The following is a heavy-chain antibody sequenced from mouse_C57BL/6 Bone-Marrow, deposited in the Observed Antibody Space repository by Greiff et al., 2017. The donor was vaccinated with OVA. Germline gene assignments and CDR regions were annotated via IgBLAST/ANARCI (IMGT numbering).Heavy chain of an antibody. D-gene: IGHD2-3*01. CDR1: GYTFTSYW. J-gene: IGHJ1*03. CDR2: IDPSDSYT. CDR3: ARDPPLYDGYYDWYFDV. Sequence: QVQLKQPGAELVMPGASVKLSCKASGYTFTSYWMHWVKQRPGQGLEWIGEIDPSDSYTNYNQKFKGKSTLTVDKSSSTAYMQLSSLTSEDSAVYYCARDPPLYDGYYDWYFDVWGTGTTVTVSS. V-gene: IGHV1-69*01.